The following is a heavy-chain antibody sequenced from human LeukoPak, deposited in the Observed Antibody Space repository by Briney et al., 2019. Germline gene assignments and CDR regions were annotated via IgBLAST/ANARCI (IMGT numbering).Heavy chain of an antibody. V-gene: IGHV4-34*01. D-gene: IGHD3-22*01. CDR2: INHSGST. J-gene: IGHJ4*02. Sequence: SETLSLTCAVYGGSFSGYYWSWIRQPPGQGLEWIGEINHSGSTNYNPSLKSRVTISVDTSKSQFSLKLSSVTAADTAVYYCARFHYDSSGYYSSFDYWGQGTLVSVSS. CDR3: ARFHYDSSGYYSSFDY. CDR1: GGSFSGYY.